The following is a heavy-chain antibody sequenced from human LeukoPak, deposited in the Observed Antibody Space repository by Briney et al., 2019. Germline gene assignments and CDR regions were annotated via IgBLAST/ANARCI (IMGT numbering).Heavy chain of an antibody. Sequence: PGRSLRLSCAASGFTFSRYGMHWVRQAPGKGLEWVAVIWYDGSNKYYADSVKGRFTISRDNSKNTLYLQMNSLRAEDTAVYYCARDLKVKRWFRDRKVYYGMDVWGLGTTVTVSS. CDR3: ARDLKVKRWFRDRKVYYGMDV. V-gene: IGHV3-33*01. CDR1: GFTFSRYG. D-gene: IGHD3-10*01. CDR2: IWYDGSNK. J-gene: IGHJ6*02.